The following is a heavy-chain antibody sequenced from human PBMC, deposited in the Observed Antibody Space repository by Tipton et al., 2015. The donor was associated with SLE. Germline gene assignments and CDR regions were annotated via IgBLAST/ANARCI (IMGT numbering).Heavy chain of an antibody. J-gene: IGHJ4*02. CDR1: GFTFSSYS. CDR2: ISSSRSTI. D-gene: IGHD6-6*01. V-gene: IGHV3-48*01. Sequence: SLRLSCAASGFTFSSYSMNWVRQAPGKGLEWVSYISSSRSTIYYADSVKGRFTISRDNAKHSLYLQMNSLRAGDTAVYYCARDLDSSLGYWGQGTLVTVSS. CDR3: ARDLDSSLGY.